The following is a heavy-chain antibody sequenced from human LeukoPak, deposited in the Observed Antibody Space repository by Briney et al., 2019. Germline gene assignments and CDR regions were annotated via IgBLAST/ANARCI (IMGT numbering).Heavy chain of an antibody. D-gene: IGHD3-16*01. CDR1: GFTVSSNF. CDR2: IRHDGSVV. V-gene: IGHV3-7*01. J-gene: IGHJ3*02. CDR3: ARDISPYTSTLYFDAFDM. Sequence: GGSLRLSCAASGFTVSSNFMIWVRQAPGKGLEWVANIRHDGSVVHYVDSVEGRFTISRDNAKNSLYLQMNSLSAEDSAVYYCARDISPYTSTLYFDAFDMWGQGTMVTVSS.